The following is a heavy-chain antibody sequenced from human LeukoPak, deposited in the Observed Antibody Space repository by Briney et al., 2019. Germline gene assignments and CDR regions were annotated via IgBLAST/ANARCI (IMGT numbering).Heavy chain of an antibody. CDR1: GGSISSSY. D-gene: IGHD4-17*01. CDR2: IYYSGTT. CDR3: ARDFAVTTAYYYGVDV. V-gene: IGHV4-59*01. J-gene: IGHJ6*02. Sequence: SETLSLTCTVSGGSISSSYWSWIRQPPGKGLEWMGYIYYSGTTDYNSSLRSRVTISVDTPKNQFSLKLSSVTAADTAVYYCARDFAVTTAYYYGVDVWGQGITVTVSS.